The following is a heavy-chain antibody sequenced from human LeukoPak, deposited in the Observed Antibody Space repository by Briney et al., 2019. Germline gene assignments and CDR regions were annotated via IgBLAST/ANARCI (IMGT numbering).Heavy chain of an antibody. V-gene: IGHV4-39*07. J-gene: IGHJ4*02. D-gene: IGHD6-19*01. CDR1: GGSISSSSYY. CDR3: GKKGWTRAVAGGGGFDT. CDR2: IYYSGST. Sequence: SETLSLTCTVSGGSISSSSYYWGWIRQPPGKGLEWIGSIYYSGSTYYNPSLKSRVTISVDTSKNQFSLKLSSVTAADTAVYYWGKKGWTRAVAGGGGFDTGAQGTRVTVPS.